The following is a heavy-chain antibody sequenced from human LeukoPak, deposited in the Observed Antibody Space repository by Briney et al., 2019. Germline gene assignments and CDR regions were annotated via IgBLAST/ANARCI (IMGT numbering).Heavy chain of an antibody. CDR1: GFTSSNY. CDR3: ARDHSVDAFDI. J-gene: IGHJ3*02. Sequence: PGGSLRLSCAAAGFTSSNYMSRVRQAPGKGLEWVSVIYSGGGTYYADAVKGRFTISRDNSKKTLYLQMNSLRAEDTVVYYCARDHSVDAFDIWGQGTMVTVSS. CDR2: IYSGGGT. V-gene: IGHV3-66*01.